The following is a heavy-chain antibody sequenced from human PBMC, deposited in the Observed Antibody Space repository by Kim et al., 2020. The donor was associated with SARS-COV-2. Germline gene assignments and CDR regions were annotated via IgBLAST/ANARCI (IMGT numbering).Heavy chain of an antibody. Sequence: SETLSLTCTVSGGSISSSSYYWGWIRQPPGKGLEWIGSIYYSGSTYYNPSLKSRVTISVDTSKNQFSLKLSSVTAADTAVYYCTSFRYGSGSFLDYWGQGTLVTVSS. CDR2: IYYSGST. D-gene: IGHD3-10*01. CDR3: TSFRYGSGSFLDY. J-gene: IGHJ4*02. V-gene: IGHV4-39*07. CDR1: GGSISSSSYY.